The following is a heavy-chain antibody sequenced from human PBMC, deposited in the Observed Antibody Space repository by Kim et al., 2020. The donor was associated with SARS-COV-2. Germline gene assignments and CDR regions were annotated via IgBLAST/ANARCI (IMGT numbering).Heavy chain of an antibody. V-gene: IGHV1-18*01. Sequence: ASVKVSCKASGYTFTNYGINWVRRQAPGQGLEWMGWISAYNGNTNYAQNLQGRVTMTTDTSTSTAYMELRSLRSDDTAVYYCARGVAVAELYYLDYWGQGTLVTVSS. CDR3: ARGVAVAELYYLDY. CDR2: ISAYNGNT. CDR1: GYTFTNYG. D-gene: IGHD6-19*01. J-gene: IGHJ4*02.